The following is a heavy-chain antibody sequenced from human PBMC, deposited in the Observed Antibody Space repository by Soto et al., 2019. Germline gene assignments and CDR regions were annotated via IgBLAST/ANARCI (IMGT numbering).Heavy chain of an antibody. CDR3: ATQEVVPAAISYGMEV. V-gene: IGHV1-69*13. Sequence: SVKVSCKASGGTFSSYAISWVRQAPGQGLEWMGGIIPIFGTANYAQKFQGRVTITADESTSTAYMQLSSLRSEETAVYYCATQEVVPAAISYGMEVWGQGPTVTVSS. D-gene: IGHD2-2*02. CDR1: GGTFSSYA. CDR2: IIPIFGTA. J-gene: IGHJ6*02.